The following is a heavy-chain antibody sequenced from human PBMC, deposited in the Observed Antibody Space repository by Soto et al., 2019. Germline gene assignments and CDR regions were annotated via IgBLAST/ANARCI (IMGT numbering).Heavy chain of an antibody. CDR2: INHSVST. V-gene: IGHV4-34*01. J-gene: IGHJ4*02. D-gene: IGHD3-9*01. CDR3: ARVVQPVRYFDWLLSGPSHFDY. CDR1: GGSFSGYY. Sequence: SETLSLTCAVYGGSFSGYYWSWIRQPPGKGLEWIGEINHSVSTNYNPSLKSRVTISVDTSKNQFFLKLSSVTAADTAVYYCARVVQPVRYFDWLLSGPSHFDYWGQGTLVTVSS.